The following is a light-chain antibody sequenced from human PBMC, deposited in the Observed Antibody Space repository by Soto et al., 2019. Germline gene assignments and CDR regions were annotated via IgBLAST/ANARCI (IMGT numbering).Light chain of an antibody. CDR2: WAS. Sequence: DIVMTQSPDSLAVSLGERATINCKSSQSVLYSSNNKNYLAWYKQKPGQPPKLLISWASTRESGVPDRFSGSGPGTDFSLTISSLQAEDVAVYVCQQYYRTPLTFGGGTKVEIK. CDR1: QSVLYSSNNKNY. J-gene: IGKJ4*01. CDR3: QQYYRTPLT. V-gene: IGKV4-1*01.